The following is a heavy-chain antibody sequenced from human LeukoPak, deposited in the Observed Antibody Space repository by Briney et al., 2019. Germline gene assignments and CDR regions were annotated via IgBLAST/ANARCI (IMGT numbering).Heavy chain of an antibody. V-gene: IGHV1-2*02. J-gene: IGHJ5*02. CDR2: INPNSGGT. D-gene: IGHD6-13*01. CDR3: ARGGSSWSGWFDP. CDR1: GYTFTGYY. Sequence: ASVKVSCKASGYTFTGYYMHWVQQAPGQGLEWMGWINPNSGGTNYAQKFQGRVTMTRDTSISTAYMELSRLRSDDTAVYYCARGGSSWSGWFDPWGQGTLVTVSS.